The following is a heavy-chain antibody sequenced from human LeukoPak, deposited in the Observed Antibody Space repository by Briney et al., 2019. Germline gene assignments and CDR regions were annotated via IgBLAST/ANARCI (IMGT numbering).Heavy chain of an antibody. V-gene: IGHV3-48*03. CDR1: GFTFSGSA. D-gene: IGHD1-1*01. Sequence: QPGGSLKLSCAASGFTFSGSAMHWVRQAPGKGLEWVSYISSSGSTIYYADSVKGRFTISRDNAKNSLYLQMNSLRAEDTAVYYCARELRWNDVPVPFDYWGQGTLVTVSS. CDR3: ARELRWNDVPVPFDY. J-gene: IGHJ4*02. CDR2: ISSSGSTI.